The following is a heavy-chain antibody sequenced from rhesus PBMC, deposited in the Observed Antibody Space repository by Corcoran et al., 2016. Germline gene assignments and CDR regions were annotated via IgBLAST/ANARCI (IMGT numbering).Heavy chain of an antibody. CDR3: ARAVTGFDN. CDR1: GAPLRSYW. CDR2: INGKSGTT. Sequence: QVQLQESGPGLVKPSETLSLTCTVSGAPLRSYWWSWIRQSPGTGLEWIGEINGKSGTTNYNPSLKSRVTISADASKNHFSLTLTSVTAADTAVYYCARAVTGFDNWGQGVLVTVSS. V-gene: IGHV4-80*01. D-gene: IGHD4-23*01. J-gene: IGHJ4*01.